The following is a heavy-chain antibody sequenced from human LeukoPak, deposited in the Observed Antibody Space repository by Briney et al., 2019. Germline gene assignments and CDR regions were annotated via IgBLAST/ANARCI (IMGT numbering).Heavy chain of an antibody. V-gene: IGHV4-39*01. CDR1: GGSISRSSYY. Sequence: PSETLSLTCTVSGGSISRSSYYWGWVRQPPGKGLEWIGNIYYSGSTYYNPSLKSRVTISVDTSKNQFSLKLSSVTAADTAVYYCARFENSYGYFDYWGQGTLVTVSS. CDR2: IYYSGST. J-gene: IGHJ4*02. CDR3: ARFENSYGYFDY. D-gene: IGHD5-18*01.